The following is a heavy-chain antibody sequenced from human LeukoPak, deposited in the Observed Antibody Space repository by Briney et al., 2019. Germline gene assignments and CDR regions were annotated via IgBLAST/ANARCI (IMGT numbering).Heavy chain of an antibody. J-gene: IGHJ4*02. CDR2: ISAYKGNT. CDR1: GYTFNSYG. Sequence: ASVKVSCKASGYTFNSYGISWVRQAPGQGLEWMGWISAYKGNTNYAQKFQGRVTMTTDTSTSTAYMELRSLRSDDTAVYYCARVADRAFDYWGQGTLVTVSS. V-gene: IGHV1-18*01. CDR3: ARVADRAFDY. D-gene: IGHD6-25*01.